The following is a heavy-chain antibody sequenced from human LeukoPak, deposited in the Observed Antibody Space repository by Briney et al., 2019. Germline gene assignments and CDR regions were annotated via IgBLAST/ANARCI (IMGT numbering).Heavy chain of an antibody. CDR3: ASYGTVTDDAFDI. CDR1: GGSISSGSYY. D-gene: IGHD4-17*01. J-gene: IGHJ3*02. CDR2: IYTSGST. V-gene: IGHV4-61*02. Sequence: PSETLSLTCTVSGGSISSGSYYWSWIRQPAGKGLEWIGRIYTSGSTNYNPSLKSRVTISVDTSKNQFSLKLSSVTAADTAVYYCASYGTVTDDAFDIWGQGTMVTVSS.